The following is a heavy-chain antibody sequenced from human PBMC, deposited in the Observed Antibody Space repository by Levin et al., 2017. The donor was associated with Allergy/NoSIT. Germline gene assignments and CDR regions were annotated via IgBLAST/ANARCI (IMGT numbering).Heavy chain of an antibody. CDR2: ISYDGSNK. D-gene: IGHD3-9*01. J-gene: IGHJ4*02. Sequence: GESLKISCAASGFTFSSYGMHWVRQAPGKGLEWVAVISYDGSNKYYADSVKGRFTISRDNSKNTLYLQMNSLRAEDTAVYYCAKDLRYFDWLLDNPFDYWGQGTLVTVSS. V-gene: IGHV3-30*18. CDR3: AKDLRYFDWLLDNPFDY. CDR1: GFTFSSYG.